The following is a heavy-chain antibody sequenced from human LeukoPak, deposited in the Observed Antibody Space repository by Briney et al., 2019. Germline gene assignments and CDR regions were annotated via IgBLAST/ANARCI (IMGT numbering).Heavy chain of an antibody. CDR1: GGTFSSYA. V-gene: IGHV1-69*04. CDR3: ARHREGLLWFGELPHPLDY. J-gene: IGHJ4*02. CDR2: IIPIFGIA. Sequence: SVKVSCKASGGTFSSYAISWVRQAPGQGLEWMGRIIPIFGIANYAQKFQGRVTITADKSTGTAYMELSSLRSEDTAVYYCARHREGLLWFGELPHPLDYWGQGTLVTVSS. D-gene: IGHD3-10*01.